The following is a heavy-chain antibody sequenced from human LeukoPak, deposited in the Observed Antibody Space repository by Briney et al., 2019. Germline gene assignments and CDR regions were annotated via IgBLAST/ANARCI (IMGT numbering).Heavy chain of an antibody. CDR3: AKEISSGLIDY. CDR2: ISYDGSAT. Sequence: GGSLRLSCAASGFTFSSYGMHWVRQAPGKGLELVAVISYDGSATYYADSVKGRFTISRDNSKNTLYLQMNSLRAEDTAVYYCAKEISSGLIDYWGQGTLVTVSS. CDR1: GFTFSSYG. D-gene: IGHD3-22*01. V-gene: IGHV3-30*18. J-gene: IGHJ4*02.